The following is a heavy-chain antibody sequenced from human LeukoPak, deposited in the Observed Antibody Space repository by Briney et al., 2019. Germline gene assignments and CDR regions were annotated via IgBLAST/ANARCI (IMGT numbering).Heavy chain of an antibody. CDR1: GGSVGSGSYY. CDR2: IYYSGST. J-gene: IGHJ4*02. V-gene: IGHV4-61*01. D-gene: IGHD6-13*01. CDR3: ARGRSSRF. Sequence: SETLSLTCTVSGGSVGSGSYYWSWIRQPPGKGLEWVGYIYYSGSTNYNPSLKSRVTISVDTSKNQFSLKLSSVTAADTAVYYCARGRSSRFWGQGTLVTVSS.